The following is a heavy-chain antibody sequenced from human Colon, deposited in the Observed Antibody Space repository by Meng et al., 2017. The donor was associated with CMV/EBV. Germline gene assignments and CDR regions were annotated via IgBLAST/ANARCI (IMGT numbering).Heavy chain of an antibody. CDR2: ISSSGKTI. J-gene: IGHJ4*02. Sequence: GGSLRLSCAASGFTFSDYYMHWIRQAPGKGLEWVSYISSSGKTIYYTDAVKGRFTGSRDNAKNSLYLQMNSLRAEDTAIYYCARELYAGGITATGDSWGQGTLVTVSS. CDR1: GFTFSDYY. V-gene: IGHV3-11*01. D-gene: IGHD6-13*01. CDR3: ARELYAGGITATGDS.